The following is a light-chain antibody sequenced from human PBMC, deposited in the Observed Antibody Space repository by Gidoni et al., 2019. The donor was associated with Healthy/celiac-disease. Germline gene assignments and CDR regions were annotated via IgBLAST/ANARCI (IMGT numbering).Light chain of an antibody. CDR1: QSISSY. CDR2: AAS. Sequence: DIQMTQSPSSLSASVGDRVTITCRASQSISSYLNWYQQKPGKAPKHLIYAASSLQSGVPSRFSGSGSGTDFTRTISSLQPEDFATHYCQQSYSTPYTFGQXTKLEIK. V-gene: IGKV1-39*01. CDR3: QQSYSTPYT. J-gene: IGKJ2*01.